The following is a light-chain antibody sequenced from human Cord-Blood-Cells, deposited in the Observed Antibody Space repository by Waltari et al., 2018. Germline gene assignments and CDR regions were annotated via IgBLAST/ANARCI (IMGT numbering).Light chain of an antibody. CDR1: SSAVGGANY. CDR3: SSYAGSNNVV. J-gene: IGLJ2*01. Sequence: QSVLTQPPSASGSPGQSVTISCTGTSSAVGGANYVSWYQQHPGKAPKLMIYEVSKRPSGVPDRFSGSKSGNTASLTVSGLQAEDEADYYCSSYAGSNNVVFGGGTKLTVL. CDR2: EVS. V-gene: IGLV2-8*01.